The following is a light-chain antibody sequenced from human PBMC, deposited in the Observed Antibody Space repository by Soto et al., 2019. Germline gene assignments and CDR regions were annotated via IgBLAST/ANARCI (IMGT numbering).Light chain of an antibody. CDR3: QQYFEWSPLT. CDR2: GAP. CDR1: GTVATH. J-gene: IGKJ1*01. Sequence: DIVLPQSPATLSMSPGQRATLSCWARGTVATHLAWYKQNPGHAPRRLISGAPTRAAGLSDRLCGSRSGTKVSLTTSSLRSEDAAIYYCQQYFEWSPLTFGQGTKVEI. V-gene: IGKV3-15*01.